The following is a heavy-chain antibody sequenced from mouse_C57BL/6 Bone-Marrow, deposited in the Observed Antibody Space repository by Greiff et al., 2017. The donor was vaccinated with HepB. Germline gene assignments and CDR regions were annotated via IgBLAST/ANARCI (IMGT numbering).Heavy chain of an antibody. J-gene: IGHJ4*01. V-gene: IGHV14-4*01. CDR1: GFNIKDDY. D-gene: IGHD2-4*01. CDR3: SPFCYDYGGAMDY. CDR2: IDPENGDT. Sequence: VQLQQSGAELVRPGASVKLSCTASGFNIKDDYMHWVKQRPEQGLEWIGWIDPENGDTEYASKFQGKATITADTSSNTAYLQLSSLTSEDTAVYYCSPFCYDYGGAMDYWGQGTSVTVSS.